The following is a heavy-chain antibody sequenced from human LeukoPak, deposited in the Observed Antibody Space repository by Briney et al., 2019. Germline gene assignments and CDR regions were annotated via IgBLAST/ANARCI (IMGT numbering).Heavy chain of an antibody. J-gene: IGHJ4*02. CDR1: GFTFSNSA. Sequence: GGSQRLSCAASGFTFSNSAISWVRQAPGKGLEWVSAISGSGGTTYYADSVKGRFTISRDNSKNTLYLQMSSLRAEDTAVYYCAKGYVTRNYFDYWGQGTLVTVSS. V-gene: IGHV3-23*01. CDR2: ISGSGGTT. CDR3: AKGYVTRNYFDY. D-gene: IGHD3-10*02.